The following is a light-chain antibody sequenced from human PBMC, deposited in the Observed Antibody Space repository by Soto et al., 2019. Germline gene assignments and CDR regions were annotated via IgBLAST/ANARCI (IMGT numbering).Light chain of an antibody. CDR1: SSDVGGYNY. CDR2: EVN. J-gene: IGLJ1*01. CDR3: ISYTSRSPYV. V-gene: IGLV2-8*01. Sequence: QSALTQPPSASGSPGQSVTISCTGTSSDVGGYNYVSWYQHHPGNAPKLMIYEVNKRTSGVPDRFSGSKSGNTASLTVSGLQAEHEADYYCISYTSRSPYVFGTGTKVTVL.